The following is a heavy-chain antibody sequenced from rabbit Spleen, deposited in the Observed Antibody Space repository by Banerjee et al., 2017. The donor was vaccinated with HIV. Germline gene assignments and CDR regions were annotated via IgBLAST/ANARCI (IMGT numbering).Heavy chain of an antibody. J-gene: IGHJ4*01. CDR1: GFPFSNKA. CDR2: IDPVFGIT. D-gene: IGHD4-1*01. CDR3: VREVAAKFNL. V-gene: IGHV1S7*01. Sequence: QSLGESGGGLVKPGASLTLTCKASGFPFSNKAVMCWVRQAPGKGLEWIGYIDPVFGITYYANWVNGRLTISRDNAQNTLFLRLNSLTAADTATYFCVREVAAKFNLWGPGTLVTVS.